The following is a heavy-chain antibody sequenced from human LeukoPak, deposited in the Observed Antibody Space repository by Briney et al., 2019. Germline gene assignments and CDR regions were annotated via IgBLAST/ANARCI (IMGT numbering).Heavy chain of an antibody. J-gene: IGHJ4*02. V-gene: IGHV3-21*01. CDR3: ARARPGIAARPLYYFDY. CDR1: GFTFSRYS. CDR2: ISSSSSYI. D-gene: IGHD6-6*01. Sequence: GGSLRLSCAASGFTFSRYSMNWVRQAPGKGLEWVSSISSSSSYIYYADSVEGRFTISRDNAKNSLYLQMNSLRAEDTAVYYCARARPGIAARPLYYFDYWGQGTLVTVSS.